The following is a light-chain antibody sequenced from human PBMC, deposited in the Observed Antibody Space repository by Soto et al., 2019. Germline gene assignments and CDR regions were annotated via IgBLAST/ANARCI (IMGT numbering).Light chain of an antibody. J-gene: IGLJ1*01. CDR1: SNDVGRYRF. V-gene: IGLV2-14*01. Sequence: QSALTQPASVSGSPGQSITISCTGTSNDVGRYRFVSWYQHHPGKAPKLMICEVSNRPSGVSNRFSGSKSGNTASLTISGLQAEDEADYYCMSYTSSNTLVFGTGTKVTVL. CDR2: EVS. CDR3: MSYTSSNTLV.